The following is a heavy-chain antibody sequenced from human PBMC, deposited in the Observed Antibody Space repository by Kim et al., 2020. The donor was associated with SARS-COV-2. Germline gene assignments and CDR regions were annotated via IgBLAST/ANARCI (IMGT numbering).Heavy chain of an antibody. J-gene: IGHJ4*02. D-gene: IGHD3-16*01. CDR2: IYTDGDA. CDR3: ARDVFSVNYFDY. Sequence: GGSLRLSCAASGFTISSNYMNWIRQAPGKGLEWVSSIYTDGDAYYADSVKGRFTISREISKSTVYLQMKSLRAEDTAVYYCARDVFSVNYFDYWGKGILV. V-gene: IGHV3-66*01. CDR1: GFTISSNY.